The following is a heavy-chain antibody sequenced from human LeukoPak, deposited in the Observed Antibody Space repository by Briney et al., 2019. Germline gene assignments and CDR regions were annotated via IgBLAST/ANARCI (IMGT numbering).Heavy chain of an antibody. CDR2: INPNSGGT. D-gene: IGHD5-18*01. J-gene: IGHJ4*02. V-gene: IGHV1-2*02. Sequence: ASVKVSCKASGYTFSDHYVHWVRQAPGQGLEWMGWINPNSGGTNYAQNFQGRVTMTRDTSISTVYMDLSSLRSEDTAVYYCASFRRIHLWSFFDYWGQGTLVTVSS. CDR3: ASFRRIHLWSFFDY. CDR1: GYTFSDHY.